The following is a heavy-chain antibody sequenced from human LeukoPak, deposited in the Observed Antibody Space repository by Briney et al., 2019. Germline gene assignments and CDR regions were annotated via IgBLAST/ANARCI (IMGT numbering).Heavy chain of an antibody. J-gene: IGHJ6*03. CDR2: IYYSGST. D-gene: IGHD6-13*01. CDR1: GGSISSSSYY. CDR3: ARHIKAWIAAAGTFYYYYYMDV. Sequence: SETLSLTCTVSGGSISSSSYYWGWIRQPPGKGLEWIGSIYYSGSTYYNPSLKSRVTISVDTSKNQFSLKLSSVTAADTAVYYCARHIKAWIAAAGTFYYYYYMDVWDKGTTVTISS. V-gene: IGHV4-39*01.